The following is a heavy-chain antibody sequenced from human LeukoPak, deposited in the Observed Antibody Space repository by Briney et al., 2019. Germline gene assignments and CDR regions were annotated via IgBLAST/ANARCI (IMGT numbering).Heavy chain of an antibody. J-gene: IGHJ4*02. CDR1: GFTFDNYA. D-gene: IGHD3-22*01. Sequence: GGSLRLSCAASGFTFDNYAMSWVRQAPGKRLQWVSSTSGSGGNTYYTDSVKGRFTISRDNFKNTLYLQMNSLRAEDTAAYYCTARGPDSGSSVAYWGQGTLVTDSS. V-gene: IGHV3-23*01. CDR2: TSGSGGNT. CDR3: TARGPDSGSSVAY.